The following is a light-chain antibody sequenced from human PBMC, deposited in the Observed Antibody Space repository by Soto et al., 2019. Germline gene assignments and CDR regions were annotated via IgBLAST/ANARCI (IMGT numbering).Light chain of an antibody. CDR3: SSYTSSSTEV. Sequence: QSALTQPASVSGSPGQSITIFCTGTSSDVGGYNYVSWYQQHPGKAPKLMIYDVSNRPSGLSNRFSGSKSGNTASLTISGLQAEDEADYYCSSYTSSSTEVFGTGTKVTVL. CDR1: SSDVGGYNY. V-gene: IGLV2-14*01. J-gene: IGLJ1*01. CDR2: DVS.